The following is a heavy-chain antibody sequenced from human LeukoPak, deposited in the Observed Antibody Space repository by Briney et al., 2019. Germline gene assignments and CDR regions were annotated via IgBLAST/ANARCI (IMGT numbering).Heavy chain of an antibody. CDR3: ARGRGAEAGTGY. V-gene: IGHV4-34*01. Sequence: SEGLSLTCAVYGGSFCGSLWSWIRQSPGEGLGWSGEISHSGITNHDPSLKSRVTISVDTSKNQFSLNLRSVTAADTAVYYCARGRGAEAGTGYWGQGTLVTVSS. CDR2: ISHSGIT. J-gene: IGHJ4*02. D-gene: IGHD6-13*01. CDR1: GGSFCGSL.